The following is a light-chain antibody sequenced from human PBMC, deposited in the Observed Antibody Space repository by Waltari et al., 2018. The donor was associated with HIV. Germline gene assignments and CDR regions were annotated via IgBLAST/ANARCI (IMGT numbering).Light chain of an antibody. J-gene: IGLJ3*02. Sequence: QSVLTQPPSVSGATGQRVTISSTGSSSNIGAGHDVHWYQQLPGTAPKLLIYGNHHRASGVPDRFAGSKSDTAASLAITGLQSEDEADYYCQSYDSTLSGSDWVFGGGTKLTVL. CDR1: SSNIGAGHD. CDR3: QSYDSTLSGSDWV. V-gene: IGLV1-40*01. CDR2: GNH.